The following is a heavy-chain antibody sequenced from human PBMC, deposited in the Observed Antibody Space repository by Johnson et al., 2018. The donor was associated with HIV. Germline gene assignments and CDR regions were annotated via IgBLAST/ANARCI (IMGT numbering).Heavy chain of an antibody. CDR2: IYSGGST. CDR3: ARDQGGSYYAAFDI. D-gene: IGHD1-26*01. CDR1: GFTVSSNY. Sequence: VLLVESGGGLVQPGGSLRLSCAASGFTVSSNYINWVRQAPGKGLEWVSVIYSGGSTYYADAVQGRFTISRDNSKNTLVLQMNSLRAEDTAVYYCARDQGGSYYAAFDIWGQGTMVTVSS. V-gene: IGHV3-66*01. J-gene: IGHJ3*02.